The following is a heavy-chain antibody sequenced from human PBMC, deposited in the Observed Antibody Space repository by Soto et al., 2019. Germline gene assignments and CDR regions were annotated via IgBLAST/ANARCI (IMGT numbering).Heavy chain of an antibody. CDR1: GGTFSSYA. CDR3: AREERSVTKYYFDY. V-gene: IGHV1-69*12. Sequence: QVQLVQSGAEVKKPGSSVKVSCKASGGTFSSYAISWVRQAPGQGLEWMGGIIPIFGTANYAQKFQVRVTITADESTSTAYMELSSLRSEDTAVYYCAREERSVTKYYFDYWGQGTLVTVSS. D-gene: IGHD4-17*01. J-gene: IGHJ4*02. CDR2: IIPIFGTA.